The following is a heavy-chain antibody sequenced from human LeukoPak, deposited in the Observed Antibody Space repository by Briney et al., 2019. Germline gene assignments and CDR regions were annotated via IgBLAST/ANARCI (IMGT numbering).Heavy chain of an antibody. V-gene: IGHV3-23*01. J-gene: IGHJ3*02. CDR1: GFTFDNYA. CDR2: ISGSGDGT. D-gene: IGHD2-2*01. CDR3: ARAPPAGAFDI. Sequence: GGSLRLSCTASGFTFDNYAMIWVRQASGKGLEWVSVISGSGDGTDSADSVRGRFTISRDNSKNTLYLQMNSLRAEDTAVYYCARAPPAGAFDIWGQGTMVTVSS.